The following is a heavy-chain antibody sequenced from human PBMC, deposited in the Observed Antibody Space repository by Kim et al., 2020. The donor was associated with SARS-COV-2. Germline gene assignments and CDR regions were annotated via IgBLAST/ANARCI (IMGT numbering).Heavy chain of an antibody. Sequence: SETLSLTCAVYGGSFSGYYWSWIRQPPGKGLEWIGEINHSGSTNYNPSLKSRVTISVDTSKNQFSLKLSSVTAADTAVYYCARRYYDFWSGKNNWFDPWGQGTLVTVSS. J-gene: IGHJ5*02. CDR2: INHSGST. CDR3: ARRYYDFWSGKNNWFDP. D-gene: IGHD3-3*01. V-gene: IGHV4-34*01. CDR1: GGSFSGYY.